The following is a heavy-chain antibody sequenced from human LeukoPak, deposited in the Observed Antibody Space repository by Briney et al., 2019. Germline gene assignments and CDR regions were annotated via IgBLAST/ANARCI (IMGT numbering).Heavy chain of an antibody. D-gene: IGHD1-1*01. V-gene: IGHV1-46*01. Sequence: ASVKVSCKASGYTFTSYYMHWVRQTPGQGLEWMGIINPSGGSTSYAQKFQGRVTMTRDTSTSTVYMELSSLRSEDTAVYYCARMENTQYYFDYWGQGTLVTVSS. CDR1: GYTFTSYY. CDR3: ARMENTQYYFDY. CDR2: INPSGGST. J-gene: IGHJ4*02.